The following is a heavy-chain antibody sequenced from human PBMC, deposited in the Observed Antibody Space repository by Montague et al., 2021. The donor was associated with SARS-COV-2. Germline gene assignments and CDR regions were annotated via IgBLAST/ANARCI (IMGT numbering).Heavy chain of an antibody. V-gene: IGHV3-23*03. CDR1: GFTVSSSP. Sequence: SLRLSCAASGFTVSSSPLSWVRQAPGKGLQWVSVIHSAGTRPYYRYSXXVLFPISRDNSKNTLYLQMNSLRAEDTALSYCAKVGDIMAGFSLVKYDAWGQGTLVIVSS. D-gene: IGHD3-16*01. CDR3: AKVGDIMAGFSLVKYDA. CDR2: IHSAGTRP. J-gene: IGHJ5*02.